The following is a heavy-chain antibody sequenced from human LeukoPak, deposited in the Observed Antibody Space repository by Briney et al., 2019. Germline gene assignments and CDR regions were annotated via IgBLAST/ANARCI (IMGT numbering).Heavy chain of an antibody. J-gene: IGHJ4*02. Sequence: PGRSLRLSCAASGFTFSSYGMHWVRQAPGKGLEWVAVIWYDGSDKNYADSVKGRFTISRDNSKNTLYLQMNSLRAEDTAVYYCARGNTGDGHNHLGYWGQGTLVTVSS. CDR2: IWYDGSDK. CDR1: GFTFSSYG. CDR3: ARGNTGDGHNHLGY. V-gene: IGHV3-33*01. D-gene: IGHD5-24*01.